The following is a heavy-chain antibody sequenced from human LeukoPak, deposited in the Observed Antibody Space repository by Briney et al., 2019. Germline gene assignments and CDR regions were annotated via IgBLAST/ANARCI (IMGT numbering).Heavy chain of an antibody. J-gene: IGHJ4*02. Sequence: GGSLRLSCAASGFTFSSYSMNWVRQAPGKGLEWVSSISSSSSYIYYADSVKGRFTISRDNAKNSLYLQMNSLRAEDTAVYYCARTPAPSHIVVVVPAAPFDYWGQGTLVTVSS. CDR1: GFTFSSYS. D-gene: IGHD2-2*01. CDR2: ISSSSSYI. CDR3: ARTPAPSHIVVVVPAAPFDY. V-gene: IGHV3-21*01.